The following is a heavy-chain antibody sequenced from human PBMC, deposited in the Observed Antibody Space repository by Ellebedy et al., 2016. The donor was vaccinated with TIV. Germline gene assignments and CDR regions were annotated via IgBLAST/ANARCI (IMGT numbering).Heavy chain of an antibody. CDR2: IGTTGNTV. D-gene: IGHD3-16*01. CDR3: ARVRGTYAYGMDV. V-gene: IGHV3-48*02. CDR1: GLTFSSHS. J-gene: IGHJ6*02. Sequence: PGGSLRLSCAASGLTFSSHSMNWVRQAPGKGLVWVSCIGTTGNTVYYADSVKGRFTISRDNAMNSLYLEMNSLRDEDTAVYYCARVRGTYAYGMDVWGQGTTVTVSS.